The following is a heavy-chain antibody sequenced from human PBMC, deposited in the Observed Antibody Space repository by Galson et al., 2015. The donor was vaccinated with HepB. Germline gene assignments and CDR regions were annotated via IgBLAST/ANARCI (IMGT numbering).Heavy chain of an antibody. J-gene: IGHJ6*02. V-gene: IGHV1-69*13. Sequence: SVKVSCKASGGTFSSYDISWVRQAPGQGLEWMGGIIPIFGTANYAQKFQGRVTITADGSRSTAYMELSSLRSEDTAVYYCAGLGDLDYGDFGGRPYGMDFWGQGTTVTVSS. CDR3: AGLGDLDYGDFGGRPYGMDF. CDR1: GGTFSSYD. CDR2: IIPIFGTA. D-gene: IGHD4-17*01.